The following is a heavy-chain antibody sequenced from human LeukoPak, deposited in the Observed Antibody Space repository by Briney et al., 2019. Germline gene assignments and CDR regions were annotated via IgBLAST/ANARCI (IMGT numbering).Heavy chain of an antibody. CDR2: INPNSGGT. CDR1: GYTFTGYY. J-gene: IGHJ3*02. Sequence: GASVKVSCKASGYTFTGYYMHWVRQAPGQGLEWMGWINPNSGGTNYAQKFQGRVTMTRDTSISTAYMELSRLRSDDTAVYYCARAYDAWSHGTFDIWGQGTMVTVSS. V-gene: IGHV1-2*02. D-gene: IGHD5-12*01. CDR3: ARAYDAWSHGTFDI.